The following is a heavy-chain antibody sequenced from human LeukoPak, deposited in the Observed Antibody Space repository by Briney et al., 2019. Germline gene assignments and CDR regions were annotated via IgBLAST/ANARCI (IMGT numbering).Heavy chain of an antibody. CDR1: GFTFSSYA. D-gene: IGHD1-1*01. CDR3: ARTQLDLDGFDI. CDR2: ISGSGGST. J-gene: IGHJ3*02. Sequence: GGSLRLSCAASGFTFSSYAMSWVRQAPGKGLEWVSAISGSGGSTYYADSVKGRFTISRDNARNSLYLQMNSLRGEDTAVYYCARTQLDLDGFDIWGQGTTVTASS. V-gene: IGHV3-23*01.